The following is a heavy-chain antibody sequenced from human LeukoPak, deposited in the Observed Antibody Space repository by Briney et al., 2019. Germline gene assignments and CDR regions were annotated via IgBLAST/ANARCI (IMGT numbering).Heavy chain of an antibody. CDR2: AGWAGGTT. CDR3: AKELDTMFFDY. Sequence: GGSLRLSCATYGFNFDRYTIHWVRQAPGKGLEWVSLAGWAGGTTFYSDPVRGRFTISRDSGRKSVYLQMNSLTTDDTAFYFCAKELDTMFFDYWGQGALVTVSS. J-gene: IGHJ4*02. D-gene: IGHD3-10*02. V-gene: IGHV3-43*01. CDR1: GFNFDRYT.